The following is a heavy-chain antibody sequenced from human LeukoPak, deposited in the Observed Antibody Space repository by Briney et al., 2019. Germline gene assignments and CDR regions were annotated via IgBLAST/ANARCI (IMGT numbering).Heavy chain of an antibody. D-gene: IGHD3-10*01. V-gene: IGHV4-4*07. Sequence: IPSETLSLTCTVSGGSISNYYWSWIRQPAGKGLEWIGRIYTSGSTNFNPSLKSRVTMSLDTSKNQFSLKLSSVTAADTAVYYCARVRSYGGYCGSGTFDYWGQGTLVTVSS. J-gene: IGHJ4*02. CDR1: GGSISNYY. CDR3: ARVRSYGGYCGSGTFDY. CDR2: IYTSGST.